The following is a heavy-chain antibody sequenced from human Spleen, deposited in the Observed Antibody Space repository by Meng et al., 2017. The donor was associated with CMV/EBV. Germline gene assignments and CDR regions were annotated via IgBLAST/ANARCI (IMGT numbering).Heavy chain of an antibody. CDR1: GFTFSNYW. J-gene: IGHJ4*02. CDR3: ARGREYDFWSGYYEGAYYFGY. D-gene: IGHD3-3*01. CDR2: IKQDGSEK. Sequence: GESLKISCAASGFTFSNYWMSWVRQAPGKGLEWVANIKQDGSEKYYVDSVKGRFTISRDNAKNSLYLQMNSLRAEDTAVYFCARGREYDFWSGYYEGAYYFGYWGQGTLVTVSS. V-gene: IGHV3-7*01.